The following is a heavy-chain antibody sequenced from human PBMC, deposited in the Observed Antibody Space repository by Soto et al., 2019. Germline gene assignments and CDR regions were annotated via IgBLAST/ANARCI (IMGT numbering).Heavy chain of an antibody. J-gene: IGHJ6*02. Sequence: EVQLVESGGDLVQPGGSLRLSCAGSGFTLNSYSMNWVRQAPGKGLEWVSYISSSRTTIYYADSVRGRFTISRDDAKNSLYLQMNSLRDDDTAVYYCVRGRSDSLMDVWGRGTTVTVSS. D-gene: IGHD2-15*01. CDR3: VRGRSDSLMDV. CDR1: GFTLNSYS. V-gene: IGHV3-48*02. CDR2: ISSSRTTI.